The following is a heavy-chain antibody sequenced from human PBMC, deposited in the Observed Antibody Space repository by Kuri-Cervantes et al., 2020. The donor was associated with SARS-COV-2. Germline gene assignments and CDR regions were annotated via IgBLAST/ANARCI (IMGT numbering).Heavy chain of an antibody. J-gene: IGHJ4*02. CDR2: INPNTGDT. D-gene: IGHD6-13*01. CDR3: ARAGYSSSWAPGAFDY. CDR1: GYTFTDYY. Sequence: ASVKVSCKASGYTFTDYYMYWVRQAPGQGLEWMGWINPNTGDTNYAQRFQARVTMTRDTSISTAYMELSRLRSDDTAVYYCARAGYSSSWAPGAFDYWGQGTLVTVSS. V-gene: IGHV1-2*02.